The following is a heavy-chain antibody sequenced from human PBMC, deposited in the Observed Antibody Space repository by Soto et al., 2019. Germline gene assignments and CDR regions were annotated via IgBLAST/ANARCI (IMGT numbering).Heavy chain of an antibody. D-gene: IGHD3-22*01. CDR2: IIPIFGTA. V-gene: IGHV1-69*01. Sequence: QVQLVQSGAEVKKPGSSVKVSCKASGGTFSSYAISWVRQAPGQGLEWMRGIIPIFGTANYAQKFQGRVTITADESTSTAYMELSGLRSEDTAVYYCASLIGVRDYDSSGYEFDYWGQGTLVTVSS. CDR3: ASLIGVRDYDSSGYEFDY. CDR1: GGTFSSYA. J-gene: IGHJ4*02.